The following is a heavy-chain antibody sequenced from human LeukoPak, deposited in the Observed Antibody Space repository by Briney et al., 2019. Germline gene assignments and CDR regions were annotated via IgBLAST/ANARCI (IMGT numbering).Heavy chain of an antibody. Sequence: SVKVSCKASGGTFSSYAISWVRQAPGQGLEWMGRIIPILGIANYAQKFQGRVTMTRNTSISTAYMELSSLRSEDTAVYYCARGPLIVGATVDFDYWGQGTLVTVSS. J-gene: IGHJ4*02. V-gene: IGHV1-69*04. CDR3: ARGPLIVGATVDFDY. CDR2: IIPILGIA. D-gene: IGHD1-26*01. CDR1: GGTFSSYA.